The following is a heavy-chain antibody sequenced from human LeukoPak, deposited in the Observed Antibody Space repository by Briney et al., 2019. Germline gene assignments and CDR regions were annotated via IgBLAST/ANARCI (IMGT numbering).Heavy chain of an antibody. D-gene: IGHD6-13*01. CDR3: ARGSSSWTHRAGAFDI. V-gene: IGHV1-18*01. CDR1: GYTFTSYG. Sequence: ASVKVSCKASGYTFTSYGISWVRQAPGQGLEWMGWISAYNGNTNYAQKLQGRDTMTTDTSTSTAYMELRSLRSDDTAVYYCARGSSSWTHRAGAFDIWGQGTMVTVSS. J-gene: IGHJ3*02. CDR2: ISAYNGNT.